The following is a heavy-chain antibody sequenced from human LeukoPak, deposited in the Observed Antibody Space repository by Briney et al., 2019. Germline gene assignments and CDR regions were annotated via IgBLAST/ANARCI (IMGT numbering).Heavy chain of an antibody. CDR2: INPNSGGT. CDR3: ARDCSSVYLFDP. J-gene: IGHJ5*02. CDR1: GYTFTGYY. V-gene: IGHV1-2*02. Sequence: ASVKVSCKASGYTFTGYYMHWVRQAPGQGLEWMGWINPNSGGTNYAQKFQGRVTMTRDTSISTAYMELSRLRSDDTAVYYCARDCSSVYLFDPWGQGTLVTVSS. D-gene: IGHD6-13*01.